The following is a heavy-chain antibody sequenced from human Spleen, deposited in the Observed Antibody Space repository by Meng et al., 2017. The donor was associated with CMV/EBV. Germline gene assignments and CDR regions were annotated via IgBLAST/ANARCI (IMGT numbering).Heavy chain of an antibody. CDR3: S. CDR2: THYRSKWYI. Sequence: SQTLSLTCAISGDCVSRNSVAWNWIGQSPPRGLEWLRRTHYRSKWYIDYVLTVKSRMMIDPDTSKDQFSLQVNTVTPEDTAVQVDSWGQGTLVTVFS. J-gene: IGHJ4*02. V-gene: IGHV6-1*01. CDR1: GDCVSRNSVA.